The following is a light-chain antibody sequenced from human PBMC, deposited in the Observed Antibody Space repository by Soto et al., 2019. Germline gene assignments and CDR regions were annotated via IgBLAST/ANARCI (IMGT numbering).Light chain of an antibody. V-gene: IGKV3-20*01. J-gene: IGKJ1*01. CDR2: GAS. Sequence: EIVLTQSPGTLSLSPGERATLSCRASQRVSNSWLAWYQHKPGQAPRLLIYGASSRATGIPDRFSGGGSGTDFTLTITRLEPADSAVFYCQQYGSSPWTFGQGTKVEIK. CDR3: QQYGSSPWT. CDR1: QRVSNSW.